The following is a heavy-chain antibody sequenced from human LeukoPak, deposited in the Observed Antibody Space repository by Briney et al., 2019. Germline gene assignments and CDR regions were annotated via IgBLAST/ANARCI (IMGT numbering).Heavy chain of an antibody. D-gene: IGHD5-18*01. Sequence: GGSLRLSCAACGFTVSRNYMSWVRQAPGKGVEGVSVIYGVGITYYADSVNGRFTISRDNSKNTLYLQMNSLRAEDTAVYYCARVTAMVLKYYYYMDVWGKGTTVTVSS. J-gene: IGHJ6*03. CDR3: ARVTAMVLKYYYYMDV. CDR2: IYGVGIT. V-gene: IGHV3-66*02. CDR1: GFTVSRNY.